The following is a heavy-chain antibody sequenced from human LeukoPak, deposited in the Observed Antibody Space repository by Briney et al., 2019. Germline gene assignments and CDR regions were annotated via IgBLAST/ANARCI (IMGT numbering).Heavy chain of an antibody. CDR2: ISGSGGTT. CDR1: GFTFSNYG. D-gene: IGHD2-2*01. Sequence: PGGSLRLYCAASGFTFSNYGMSWVRQAPGKGLEWASLISGSGGTTSYADSVKGRFTISRDNSKDTLYLQMNSLRAEDTALYYCAKAYSSNWSGGCFDPWGQGALVIVSS. CDR3: AKAYSSNWSGGCFDP. V-gene: IGHV3-23*01. J-gene: IGHJ5*02.